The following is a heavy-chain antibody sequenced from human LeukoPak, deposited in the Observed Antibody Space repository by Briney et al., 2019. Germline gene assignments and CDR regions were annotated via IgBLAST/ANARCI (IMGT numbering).Heavy chain of an antibody. V-gene: IGHV3-21*01. Sequence: GGSLRLSRAASGFTFSSYSMNWVRQAPGKGLEWVSSISSSSSYIYYADSVKGRFTISRDNAKNSLYLQMNSLRAEDTAVYYCARDRVVDYGGATPFDYWGQGTLVTVSS. D-gene: IGHD1-26*01. J-gene: IGHJ4*02. CDR1: GFTFSSYS. CDR2: ISSSSSYI. CDR3: ARDRVVDYGGATPFDY.